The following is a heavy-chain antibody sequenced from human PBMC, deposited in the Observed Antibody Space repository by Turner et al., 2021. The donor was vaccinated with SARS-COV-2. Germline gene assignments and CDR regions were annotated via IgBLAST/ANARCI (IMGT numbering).Heavy chain of an antibody. CDR1: GVTVSSNY. D-gene: IGHD6-19*01. J-gene: IGHJ4*02. CDR3: AGSGGWLLDL. Sequence: EVQLVESGGGLVQPGGSLRLSCAASGVTVSSNYMSWVRQAPGKGLEWVANIRQDGSEKEYVDSVKGRFTISRDNAKNSLYLQMNSLRVEDTAVYYCAGSGGWLLDLWGQGTLVTVSS. V-gene: IGHV3-7*03. CDR2: IRQDGSEK.